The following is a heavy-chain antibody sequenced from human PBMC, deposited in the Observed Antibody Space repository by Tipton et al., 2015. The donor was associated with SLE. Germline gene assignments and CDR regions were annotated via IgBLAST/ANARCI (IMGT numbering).Heavy chain of an antibody. CDR2: IYYSGST. CDR1: GGSISSHY. CDR3: ARGPEYEYGDYFFDY. J-gene: IGHJ4*02. Sequence: TLSLTCTVSGGSISSHYWSWIRQPPGKGLEWIGYIYYSGSTNYNPSLKSRVTISVDTSKNQFSLKLSSVTAADTAVYYCARGPEYEYGDYFFDYWGQGTLVTVSS. D-gene: IGHD4-17*01. V-gene: IGHV4-59*11.